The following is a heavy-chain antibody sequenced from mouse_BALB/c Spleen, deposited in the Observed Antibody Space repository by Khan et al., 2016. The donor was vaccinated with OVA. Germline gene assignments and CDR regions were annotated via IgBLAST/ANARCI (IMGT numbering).Heavy chain of an antibody. CDR3: ASHLTGSFAY. D-gene: IGHD4-1*01. CDR2: ISSDGDYT. J-gene: IGHJ3*01. Sequence: EVQLVESGGGLVKPGGSLKLSCAASGFTFSSYSMSWVRQTPDKRLEWVATISSDGDYTYYPDSVKGRFTISRDNAKNTLYLQMSSLKSEDTAMYYCASHLTGSFAYWGQGTLVTVSA. CDR1: GFTFSSYS. V-gene: IGHV5-6*01.